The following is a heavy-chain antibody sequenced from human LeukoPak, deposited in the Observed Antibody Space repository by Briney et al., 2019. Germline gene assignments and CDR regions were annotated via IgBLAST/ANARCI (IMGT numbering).Heavy chain of an antibody. Sequence: SETLSLTCAVYGGSFSGYYWSWIRQPPGKGLVWIGEINHSGSANYNPSLKSRVTISVDTSKNQFSLKLSSVTAADTAVYYCARIVGATVVDYWGQGTLVTVSS. D-gene: IGHD1-26*01. CDR3: ARIVGATVVDY. J-gene: IGHJ4*02. CDR1: GGSFSGYY. CDR2: INHSGSA. V-gene: IGHV4-34*01.